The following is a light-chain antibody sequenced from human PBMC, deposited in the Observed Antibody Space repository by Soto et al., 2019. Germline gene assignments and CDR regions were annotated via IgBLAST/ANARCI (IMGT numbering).Light chain of an antibody. Sequence: DIQRTDSPSTLSASAVDRGKSTFRASQSISRWLAWYQQRPGEAPKLLISDASNLESGVPSRFSGRGSATEFPLTIRNLKPDDSATYYRQQYHTYSKVGQGTPGDIK. CDR1: QSISRW. J-gene: IGKJ1*01. CDR2: DAS. CDR3: QQYHTYSK. V-gene: IGKV1-5*01.